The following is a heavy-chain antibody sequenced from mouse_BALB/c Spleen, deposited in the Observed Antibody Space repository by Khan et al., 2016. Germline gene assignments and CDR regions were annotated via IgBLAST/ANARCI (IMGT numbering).Heavy chain of an antibody. CDR3: ARAGYYGYLVN. D-gene: IGHD1-1*01. CDR2: INPDSSTI. J-gene: IGHJ3*01. V-gene: IGHV4-1*02. CDR1: GFDFSRYW. Sequence: ELELVESGGGLVQPGGSLKLSCEASGFDFSRYWMSWVRQAPGKGLEWIGEINPDSSTINYTPSLKDKFIISRDNAKNTLYLQMRKVRSEDTVLYYCARAGYYGYLVNWGQGTLVTVSA.